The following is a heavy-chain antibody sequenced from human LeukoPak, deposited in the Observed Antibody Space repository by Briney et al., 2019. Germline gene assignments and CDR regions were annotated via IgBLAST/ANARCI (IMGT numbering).Heavy chain of an antibody. Sequence: GGSLRLSCAASGFTFSSYAMHWVRQAPGKGLEYVSAISSNGGSTYYANSVKGRFTISRDNSKNTLYLQMNSLRAEDTAVYYCAKRAMVRGVISWFDPWGQGTLVTVSS. CDR1: GFTFSSYA. V-gene: IGHV3-64*01. D-gene: IGHD3-10*01. J-gene: IGHJ5*02. CDR3: AKRAMVRGVISWFDP. CDR2: ISSNGGST.